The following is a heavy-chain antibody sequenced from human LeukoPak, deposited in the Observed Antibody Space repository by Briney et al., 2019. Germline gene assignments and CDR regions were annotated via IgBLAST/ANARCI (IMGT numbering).Heavy chain of an antibody. CDR1: GGSMTTDS. J-gene: IGHJ5*01. CDR2: ISASGNT. V-gene: IGHV4-4*07. Sequence: PSETLSLTCTVSGGSMTTDSWNWIRLPAGKGLEWIWRISASGNTNYNPSLFTRVTMSIATSENQFSLKLNSVTAADTAVYFCARAPVQDLSFVGWFDSWGQGTLVIVSS. D-gene: IGHD1-26*01. CDR3: ARAPVQDLSFVGWFDS.